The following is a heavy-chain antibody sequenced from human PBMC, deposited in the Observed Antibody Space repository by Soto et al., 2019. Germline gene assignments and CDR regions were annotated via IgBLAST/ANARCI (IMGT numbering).Heavy chain of an antibody. CDR1: GYTFPSYA. D-gene: IGHD3-22*01. J-gene: IGHJ4*02. CDR3: ARGFVDSSRYFYY. Sequence: ASVKVSCKSSGYTFPSYAIDWVRQAPGQRLEWMGWINAGNGNTKYSQKFQGRVTITRDTSASTAYMELSSLRSEDTAVYYCARGFVDSSRYFYYWGQGTLVTVSS. CDR2: INAGNGNT. V-gene: IGHV1-3*01.